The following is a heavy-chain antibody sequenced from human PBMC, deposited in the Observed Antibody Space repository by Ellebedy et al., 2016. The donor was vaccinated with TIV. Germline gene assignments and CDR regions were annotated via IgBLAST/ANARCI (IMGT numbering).Heavy chain of an antibody. CDR1: GFPVSDNY. D-gene: IGHD4-17*01. CDR3: ARGIEVYGDYSVNGDYFFDH. CDR2: IYSGGAT. J-gene: IGHJ4*02. V-gene: IGHV3-53*01. Sequence: GESLKISCAASGFPVSDNYMTWVRQAPEKGLDWVSIIYSGGATYYSDSVRGRFTISRDNSRNTVYLQMNNLRAEDTAMYYCARGIEVYGDYSVNGDYFFDHWGQGTLITVSS.